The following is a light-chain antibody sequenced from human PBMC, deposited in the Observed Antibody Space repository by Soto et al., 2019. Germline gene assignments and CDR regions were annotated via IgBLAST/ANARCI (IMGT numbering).Light chain of an antibody. Sequence: QSVLTQPASVSGSPGQSITISCTGTSSDVDGYNYVSWYQQHPGKAPKLMIYDVSSRPSGVSNRFSGSKSCNTASLTISGLQPEDEADYYCSSYTGSSTKLFGGGTKVTVL. CDR3: SSYTGSSTKL. J-gene: IGLJ2*01. V-gene: IGLV2-14*03. CDR1: SSDVDGYNY. CDR2: DVS.